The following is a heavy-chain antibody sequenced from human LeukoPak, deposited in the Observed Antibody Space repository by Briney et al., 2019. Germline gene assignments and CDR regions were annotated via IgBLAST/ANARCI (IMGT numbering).Heavy chain of an antibody. CDR2: IYYSGST. CDR1: GGSISSYY. CDR3: ARWGYSSSWDY. V-gene: IGHV4-59*01. D-gene: IGHD6-13*01. J-gene: IGHJ4*02. Sequence: SETLSLTCTVSGGSISSYYWSWIRHPPGKGLEWIGYIYYSGSTNYNPSLKSRVTISVDTSKDQFSLKLSSVTAADTAVYYCARWGYSSSWDYRGQGTLVTVSS.